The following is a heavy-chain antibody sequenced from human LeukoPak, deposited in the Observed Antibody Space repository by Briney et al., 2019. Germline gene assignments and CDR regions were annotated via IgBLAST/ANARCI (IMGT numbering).Heavy chain of an antibody. V-gene: IGHV3-23*01. CDR3: AGPYYYFDC. Sequence: GGSLRLSCAASGFTFSKYDMGWVRQAPGKGLEWVSGISGSGSRTYYADSVKGRFTISRDNSRNMLYLQMNSVRTEDTAVYYCAGPYYYFDCWGQGTLVTVSS. CDR2: ISGSGSRT. CDR1: GFTFSKYD. D-gene: IGHD2-8*01. J-gene: IGHJ4*02.